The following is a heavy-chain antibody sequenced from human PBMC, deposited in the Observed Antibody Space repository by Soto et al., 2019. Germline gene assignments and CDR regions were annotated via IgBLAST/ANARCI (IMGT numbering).Heavy chain of an antibody. Sequence: VGSLRLSCAASGFTFSSYSMNWVRQAPGKGLEWVSSISSSSSYIYYADSVKGRFTISRDNAKNSLYLQMNSLRAEDTAVHYCARDDVDFWSGYYPFDYWGQGTLVTVSS. CDR2: ISSSSSYI. J-gene: IGHJ4*02. V-gene: IGHV3-21*01. CDR1: GFTFSSYS. D-gene: IGHD3-3*01. CDR3: ARDDVDFWSGYYPFDY.